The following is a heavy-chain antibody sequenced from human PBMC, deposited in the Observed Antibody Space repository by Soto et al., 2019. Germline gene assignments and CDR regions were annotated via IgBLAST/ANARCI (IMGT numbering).Heavy chain of an antibody. J-gene: IGHJ6*02. CDR2: MYWDDDK. V-gene: IGHV2-5*02. Sequence: QITLKESGPTLVKPTQTLTLTCTFSGFSLSTSGVGVAWIRQPPGKALEWLALMYWDDDKGYRPSLESRLTITKDTSKNQVVLTMTNMDSVDTATYYCAYLPCSGGSCYWFSFSGMDVWGQGTTVTVSS. CDR3: AYLPCSGGSCYWFSFSGMDV. CDR1: GFSLSTSGVG. D-gene: IGHD2-15*01.